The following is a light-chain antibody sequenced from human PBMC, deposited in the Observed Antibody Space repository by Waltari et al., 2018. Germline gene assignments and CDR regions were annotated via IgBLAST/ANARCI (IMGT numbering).Light chain of an antibody. CDR3: ATWDESPSGHWG. V-gene: IGLV1-44*01. CDR2: RND. J-gene: IGLJ3*02. CDR1: ASNIGANV. Sequence: QYVLSQPPSASGTPGQRVTISCAGRASNIGANVVNWYQQVPGKAPKLLLYRNDLRPSGVPDRVSGSKSGTSASLAISGLQSEDEAEYYCATWDESPSGHWGFGGGTKVTVL.